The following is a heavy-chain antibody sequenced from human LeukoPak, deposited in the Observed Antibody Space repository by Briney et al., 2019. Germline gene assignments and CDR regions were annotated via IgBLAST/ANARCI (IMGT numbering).Heavy chain of an antibody. CDR3: ASRYCSSTSCYLRANDAFDI. J-gene: IGHJ3*02. V-gene: IGHV1-18*01. CDR2: ISAYNGNT. CDR1: GYTFTSYG. Sequence: ASVKVSCKASGYTFTSYGISWVRQAPGQGLEWMGWISAYNGNTNYAQKLQGRVTMTTDTSTSTAHMELRSLRSDDTAVYYCASRYCSSTSCYLRANDAFDIWGQGTMVTVSS. D-gene: IGHD2-2*01.